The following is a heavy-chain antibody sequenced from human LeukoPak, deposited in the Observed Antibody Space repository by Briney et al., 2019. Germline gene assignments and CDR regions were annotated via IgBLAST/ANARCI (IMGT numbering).Heavy chain of an antibody. CDR1: GGSISSSSYY. J-gene: IGHJ4*02. CDR2: IYYSGST. CDR3: ARHDPDYYSDY. Sequence: SETLSLTCTVSGGSISSSSYYWGWIRQPPGKGLEWIGSIYYSGSTYYNPSLKSRVTISVDTSKNQFSLKLSSVTAADTAVYYCARHDPDYYSDYWGQGTLVTVSS. V-gene: IGHV4-39*01.